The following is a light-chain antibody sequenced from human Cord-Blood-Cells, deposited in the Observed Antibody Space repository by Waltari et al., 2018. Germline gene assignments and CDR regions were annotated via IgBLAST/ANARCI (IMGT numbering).Light chain of an antibody. CDR2: DVS. Sequence: QSALTQPASVSGSPGQSITISCTGTSSDVGGYNYVSSYQQHPGKAPKLMIYDVSKRPSGVSNRFSGSKSGNTASLTISGLQAEDEAYYYCSSYTSSSTLVFGGGTKLTVL. J-gene: IGLJ3*02. CDR3: SSYTSSSTLV. CDR1: SSDVGGYNY. V-gene: IGLV2-14*01.